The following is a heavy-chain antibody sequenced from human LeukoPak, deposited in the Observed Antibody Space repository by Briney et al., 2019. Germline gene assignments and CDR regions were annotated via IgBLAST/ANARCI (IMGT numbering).Heavy chain of an antibody. D-gene: IGHD3-22*01. V-gene: IGHV3-30-3*01. J-gene: IGHJ4*02. CDR2: MSSDGNAM. Sequence: QPGRSLRLSCAASGFTFTAYLIHWVRQAPGKGLEWVAVMSSDGNAMFYADSVKGRFTISRDNSKNTLYLQMNSLRAEDTAVYYCVRESEYYFDHSASFDYWGQGILVTVSS. CDR1: GFTFTAYL. CDR3: VRESEYYFDHSASFDY.